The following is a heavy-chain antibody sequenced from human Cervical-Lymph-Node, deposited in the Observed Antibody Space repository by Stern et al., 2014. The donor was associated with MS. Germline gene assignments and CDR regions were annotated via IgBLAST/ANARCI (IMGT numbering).Heavy chain of an antibody. Sequence: VHLVESGAEVKKPGSSVKVSCKASGGTFSRYAISWVRQAPGQGLEWMGGIIPIFGTANYAQKFQGRVTITADESTSTAYMELSSLRSEDTAVYYCASAYCGGDCPDWYFDLWGRGTLVTVSS. CDR3: ASAYCGGDCPDWYFDL. V-gene: IGHV1-69*01. CDR2: IIPIFGTA. CDR1: GGTFSRYA. D-gene: IGHD2-21*02. J-gene: IGHJ2*01.